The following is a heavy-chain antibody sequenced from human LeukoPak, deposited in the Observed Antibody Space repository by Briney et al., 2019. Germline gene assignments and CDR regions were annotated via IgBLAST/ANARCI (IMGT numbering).Heavy chain of an antibody. CDR3: ARGRDRSKAGDL. CDR2: VSPGGHI. Sequence: SEALSLTCVVSGVPLSNYYWSWIRQSPGKGLEWIGEVSPGGHINYNPSLKSRVTISVDTSENQLSLRLSSVTAADTAFYYCARGRDRSKAGDLWGQGSLVIVSS. J-gene: IGHJ5*02. CDR1: GVPLSNYY. V-gene: IGHV4-34*01. D-gene: IGHD5-24*01.